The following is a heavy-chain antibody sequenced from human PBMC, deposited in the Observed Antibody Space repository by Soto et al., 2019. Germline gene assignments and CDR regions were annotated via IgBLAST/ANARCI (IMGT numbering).Heavy chain of an antibody. CDR1: VFTFSIYS. D-gene: IGHD3-22*01. CDR3: AKSFIYDSSYFDY. Sequence: GGSLIVSCAASVFTFSIYSMSWVRQSPVKGLEWVSAIRGSVGSTYYSDSVKCGFTISRDNCNNTLYLQMNSLRAEATAVYYCAKSFIYDSSYFDYWGQGTLVTVSS. V-gene: IGHV3-23*01. CDR2: IRGSVGST. J-gene: IGHJ4*02.